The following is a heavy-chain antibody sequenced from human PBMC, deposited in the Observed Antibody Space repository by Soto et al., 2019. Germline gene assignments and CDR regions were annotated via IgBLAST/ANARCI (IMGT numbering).Heavy chain of an antibody. CDR2: INHSGST. CDR3: ASVNQTLLRDATVAGFDP. Sequence: QVQLQQWGAGLLKPSETLSLTCAVYGGSFSGYYWSWIRQPPGKGLEWIGEINHSGSTNYNPSLKRRVTISVDTSRNHFSLKLSSVTAADTAVYYCASVNQTLLRDATVAGFDPWGQGTLVTVSS. J-gene: IGHJ5*02. CDR1: GGSFSGYY. D-gene: IGHD2-15*01. V-gene: IGHV4-34*01.